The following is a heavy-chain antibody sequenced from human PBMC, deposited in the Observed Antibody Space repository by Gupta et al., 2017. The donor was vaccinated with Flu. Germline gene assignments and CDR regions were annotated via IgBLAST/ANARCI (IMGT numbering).Heavy chain of an antibody. D-gene: IGHD3-3*01. CDR2: ISYDGSNK. CDR1: GFTFSSYG. J-gene: IGHJ4*02. V-gene: IGHV3-30*18. CDR3: AKVGMGRFLEWPHYFDY. Sequence: QVQLVESGGGVVQPGRSLRLSCAASGFTFSSYGMPWVRQAPGKGLEWVAVISYDGSNKYYADSVKGRFTISRDNSKNTLYLQMNSLRAEDTAVYYCAKVGMGRFLEWPHYFDYWGQGTLVTVSS.